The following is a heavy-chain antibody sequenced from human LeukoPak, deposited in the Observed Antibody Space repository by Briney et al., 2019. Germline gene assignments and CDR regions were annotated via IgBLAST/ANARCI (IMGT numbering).Heavy chain of an antibody. Sequence: ASVKVSCKASGYTLTAYYMHRVRQAPGQGLEWMGWINPNSGGTNYAQKFQGRVTMTRDTSISTAYMELSRLRSDHTAVYYCTRLPPDSSGYYYGMDVWGQGTTVTVSS. CDR1: GYTLTAYY. CDR2: INPNSGGT. V-gene: IGHV1-2*02. J-gene: IGHJ6*02. CDR3: TRLPPDSSGYYYGMDV. D-gene: IGHD3-22*01.